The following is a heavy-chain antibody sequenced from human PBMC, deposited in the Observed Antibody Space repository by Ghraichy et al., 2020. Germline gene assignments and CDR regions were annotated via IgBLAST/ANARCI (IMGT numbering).Heavy chain of an antibody. CDR2: IYYTGST. CDR3: ARRPPGQVDHFDY. CDR1: GGSISSSSYY. V-gene: IGHV4-39*01. Sequence: SETLSLTCTVSGGSISSSSYYWGWIRQPPGKGLEWIGTIYYTGSTYYNSSLKSRVTISVDRSRNQFSLKLSSVTAADTAVYYCARRPPGQVDHFDYWSQGTLVTVSS. J-gene: IGHJ4*02. D-gene: IGHD5-12*01.